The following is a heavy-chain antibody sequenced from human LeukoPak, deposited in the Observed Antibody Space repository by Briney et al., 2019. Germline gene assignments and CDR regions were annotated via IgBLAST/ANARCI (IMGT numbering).Heavy chain of an antibody. CDR3: ARMITMLRPFDP. CDR2: ISTTSTTI. V-gene: IGHV3-48*04. J-gene: IGHJ5*02. CDR1: GFTFSSYS. Sequence: GGSLRLSCAASGFTFSSYSMNWVRQAPGKGLEWVSFISTTSTTIYYADSVKGRFTISRDNAKNSLYLQMNSLRAEDTAVYYCARMITMLRPFDPWGQGTLVTVSS. D-gene: IGHD3-10*01.